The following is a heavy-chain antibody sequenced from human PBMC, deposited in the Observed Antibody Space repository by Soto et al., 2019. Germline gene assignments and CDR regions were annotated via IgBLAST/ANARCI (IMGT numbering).Heavy chain of an antibody. Sequence: GGSLRLSCAASGFTFRNAWMSWVRQAPGKGLEWVGRIKSKTDVGTTDYAAPVKGRFTISIDDSKNTLYLQMNSLKTKDSAVYFCSTDLGGYSSSWYYFDYWGQGTLFTVSS. CDR3: STDLGGYSSSWYYFDY. V-gene: IGHV3-15*01. J-gene: IGHJ4*02. CDR2: IKSKTDVGTT. D-gene: IGHD6-13*01. CDR1: GFTFRNAW.